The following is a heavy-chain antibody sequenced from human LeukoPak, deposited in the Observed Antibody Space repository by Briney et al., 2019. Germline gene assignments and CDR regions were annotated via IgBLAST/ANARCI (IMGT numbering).Heavy chain of an antibody. D-gene: IGHD1-26*01. V-gene: IGHV3-23*01. CDR2: ISGSGGST. CDR3: AKRGATWPFAY. J-gene: IGHJ4*02. CDR1: GFTFSSYA. Sequence: GGCLRLSCAASGFTFSSYAMSWVRQAPGKGLEWVSAISGSGGSTYYADSVKGRFTISRDNSKNTLYLQMNSVRAEDTAVYYCAKRGATWPFAYWGQGTLVTVSS.